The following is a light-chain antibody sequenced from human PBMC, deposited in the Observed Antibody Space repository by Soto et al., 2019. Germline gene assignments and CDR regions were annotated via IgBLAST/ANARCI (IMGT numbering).Light chain of an antibody. Sequence: AQTPGTLSLCPGERATRSFIFSQSISIWLAWYRQRPGIAPKLLIFDASILQRGVPSRFSGSGSGTEFTLSISRLQTDDFATYYCQQYGSFSPITFGGGTKVDIK. CDR2: DAS. J-gene: IGKJ4*01. V-gene: IGKV1-5*01. CDR1: QSISIW. CDR3: QQYGSFSPIT.